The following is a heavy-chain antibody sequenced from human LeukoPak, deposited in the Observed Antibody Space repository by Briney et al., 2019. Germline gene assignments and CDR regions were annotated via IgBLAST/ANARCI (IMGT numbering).Heavy chain of an antibody. D-gene: IGHD3-10*01. J-gene: IGHJ4*02. V-gene: IGHV4-31*03. CDR1: GGSISSGGYY. CDR2: IYYSGST. CDR3: ARAVGSGSYNFGY. Sequence: PSETLSLTCTVSGGSISSGGYYWSWIRQHPGKGLEWIGYIYYSGSTYYNPSLKSRVTISVDTSKNQFSLKLSSVTAADTAVYYCARAVGSGSYNFGYWGQGTLVTVSS.